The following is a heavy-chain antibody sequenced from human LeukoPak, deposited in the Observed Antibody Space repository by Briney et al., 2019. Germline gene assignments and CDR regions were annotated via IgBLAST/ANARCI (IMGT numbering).Heavy chain of an antibody. CDR1: GGTFSSYA. CDR2: IIPILGIA. D-gene: IGHD3-22*01. CDR3: ARQSSGYYYVDY. Sequence: SVKVSCKASGGTFSSYAVSWVRQAPGQGLEWMGRIIPILGIANYAQKFQGRVTITADKSTSTAYMELSSLRSEDTAVYYCARQSSGYYYVDYWGQGTLVTVSS. V-gene: IGHV1-69*04. J-gene: IGHJ4*02.